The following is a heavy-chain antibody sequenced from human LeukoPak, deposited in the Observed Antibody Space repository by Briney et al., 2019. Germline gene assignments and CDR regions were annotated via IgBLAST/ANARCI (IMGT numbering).Heavy chain of an antibody. CDR1: GFTFSDYA. CDR3: AKLRFLGAFDI. Sequence: GGSLRLSCAASGFTFSDYAMHWVRQAPGKGLEWVAVISKDGSDKYYPGSVRGRFTISRDNSKNTLYLQMNSLRAEDTAVYYCAKLRFLGAFDIWGQGTMVTVSS. J-gene: IGHJ3*02. V-gene: IGHV3-30-3*02. D-gene: IGHD2-21*01. CDR2: ISKDGSDK.